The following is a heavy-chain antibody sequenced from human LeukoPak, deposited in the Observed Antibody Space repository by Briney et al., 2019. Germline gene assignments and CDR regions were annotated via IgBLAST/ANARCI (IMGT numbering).Heavy chain of an antibody. CDR2: INAGNGNT. Sequence: GASVKVSCKASGYTFTGYYMHWVRQAPGQRLEWMGWINAGNGNTKYSQEFQGRVTITRDTSASTAYMELSSLRSEDMAVYYCARGSGSYSNYYYYMDVWGKGTTVTVSS. J-gene: IGHJ6*03. D-gene: IGHD1-26*01. CDR1: GYTFTGYY. V-gene: IGHV1-3*03. CDR3: ARGSGSYSNYYYYMDV.